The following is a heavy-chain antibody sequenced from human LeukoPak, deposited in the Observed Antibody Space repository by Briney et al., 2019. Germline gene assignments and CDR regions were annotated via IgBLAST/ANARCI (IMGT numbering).Heavy chain of an antibody. CDR1: GFTFSSCS. V-gene: IGHV3-21*01. J-gene: IGHJ4*02. CDR3: ARDGSGSDFIDY. Sequence: GGSLRLSCAASGFTFSSCSINWARHAPGEGLEWVSSISSSSSYIYYADSVKGRFTISRDNTKNSLYLQMKRLRAEDTAVYDCARDGSGSDFIDYWGQGTLVTVSS. D-gene: IGHD3-10*01. CDR2: ISSSSSYI.